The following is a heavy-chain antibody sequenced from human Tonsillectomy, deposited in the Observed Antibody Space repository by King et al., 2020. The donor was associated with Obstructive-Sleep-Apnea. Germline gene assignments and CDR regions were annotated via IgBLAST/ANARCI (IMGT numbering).Heavy chain of an antibody. D-gene: IGHD3-22*01. CDR1: GGSISSGGYY. J-gene: IGHJ5*02. V-gene: IGHV4-31*03. CDR3: ARRSSGNNWFDP. CDR2: IYYSGST. Sequence: VQLQESGPGLVKPSQTLSLTCTVSGGSISSGGYYWSWIRQHPGKGLEWIGYIYYSGSTYYNPSLKSRVTRSVDTSKNQFSLRLSSVTAADTAVYYCARRSSGNNWFDPWGQGTLVTVSS.